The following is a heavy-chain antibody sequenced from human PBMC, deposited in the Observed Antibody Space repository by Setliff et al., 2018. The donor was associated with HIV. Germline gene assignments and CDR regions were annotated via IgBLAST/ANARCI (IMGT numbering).Heavy chain of an antibody. CDR3: VRASHMTPGNLLHSTGPYYSYYMDV. Sequence: SETLSLTCTVSGDSIRGYYWSWIRQPPGKGLEWMGYVFYTGFAAYNPSLKRRLTISVDTSKNQFSLRLTSVAAADTASYYCVRASHMTPGNLLHSTGPYYSYYMDVWGRGTTVTVSS. V-gene: IGHV4-59*08. CDR1: GDSIRGYY. J-gene: IGHJ6*03. CDR2: VFYTGFA. D-gene: IGHD4-4*01.